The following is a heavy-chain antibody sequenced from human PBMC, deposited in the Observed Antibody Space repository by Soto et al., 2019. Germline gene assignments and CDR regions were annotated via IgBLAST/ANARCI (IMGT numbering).Heavy chain of an antibody. CDR3: ARDQTKWLTDAFDI. CDR1: GYTFISYG. D-gene: IGHD5-12*01. V-gene: IGHV1-18*01. Sequence: HVQLGQSGAEVKKHGASRKVSFKASGYTFISYGVSWVRQAPGQGLEWLGWISPYNGNTNYAQKFQGRITMTTDTSTSTVYMDLRSLRTDDTAVYYCARDQTKWLTDAFDIWGQGTMVVVSS. CDR2: ISPYNGNT. J-gene: IGHJ3*02.